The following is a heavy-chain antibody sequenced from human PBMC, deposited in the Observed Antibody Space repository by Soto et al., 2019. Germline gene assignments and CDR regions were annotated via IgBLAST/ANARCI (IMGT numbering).Heavy chain of an antibody. CDR1: GFTFSSYG. V-gene: IGHV3-33*01. J-gene: IGHJ5*02. CDR3: ARDKMTTVTTMWFGP. CDR2: IWYDGSNK. D-gene: IGHD4-17*01. Sequence: ESGGGVVQPGRSLRLSCAASGFTFSSYGMHWVRQAPGKGLEWVAVIWYDGSNKYYADSVKGRFTISRDNSKNTLYLQMNSLRAENTAVYYCARDKMTTVTTMWFGPCGQGTLVTVSS.